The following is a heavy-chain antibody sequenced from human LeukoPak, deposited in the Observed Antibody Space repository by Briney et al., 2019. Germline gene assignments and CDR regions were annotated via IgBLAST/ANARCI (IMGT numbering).Heavy chain of an antibody. CDR1: GGSISSYS. D-gene: IGHD3-3*01. V-gene: IGHV4-59*01. CDR3: AREFSWSGFFDY. CDR2: ISHSGTT. J-gene: IGHJ4*02. Sequence: PSETLSLTCIVSGGSISSYSWNWIRQSPGKGLEWVGYISHSGTTSYNSSLKSRVTISVDTSKNQLSLKLSSVTAADTAVYYCAREFSWSGFFDYWGQGTLVTVSS.